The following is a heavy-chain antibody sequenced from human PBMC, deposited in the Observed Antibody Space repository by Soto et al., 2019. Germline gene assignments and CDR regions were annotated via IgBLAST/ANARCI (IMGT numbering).Heavy chain of an antibody. J-gene: IGHJ4*02. CDR1: GGSINNSSYS. CDR2: FYYSGST. V-gene: IGHV4-39*01. CDR3: AKGGYSGYLDY. D-gene: IGHD5-12*01. Sequence: PSETLSLTCTVSGGSINNSSYSWGWIRQPPGKGLEWIGTFYYSGSTYYNPSLKSRVTISVDTSKNQFSLKLSSVTAADTAVYYCAKGGYSGYLDYWGQGTLVTVSS.